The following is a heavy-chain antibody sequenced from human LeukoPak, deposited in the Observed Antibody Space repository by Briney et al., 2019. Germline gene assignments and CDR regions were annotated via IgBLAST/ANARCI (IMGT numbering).Heavy chain of an antibody. V-gene: IGHV3-74*01. CDR3: VRALGSALDY. J-gene: IGHJ4*02. CDR2: IDDDGRTT. Sequence: GGSLRLSCAASGFPFRTSCMHWVRQAPGKGLVWVSRIDDDGRTTTYADSVKGRFTVSRDNAKSTLFLEMKSQRAEDTAMYYSVRALGSALDYWGQGTLVTVSS. CDR1: GFPFRTSC. D-gene: IGHD1-26*01.